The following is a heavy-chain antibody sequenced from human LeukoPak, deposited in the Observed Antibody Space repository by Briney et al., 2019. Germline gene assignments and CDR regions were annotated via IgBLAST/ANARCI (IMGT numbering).Heavy chain of an antibody. J-gene: IGHJ4*02. V-gene: IGHV3-48*01. CDR2: ISSSSSTI. D-gene: IGHD4-23*01. CDR1: GFTFSSYS. CDR3: ARENYGGNWDY. Sequence: PGGSLRLSCAASGFTFSSYSMNWVRQAPGKGLEWVSYISSSSSTIYYADSVKGRFTISRDNAKNSLYLQMNSLRAEDTAVYYCARENYGGNWDYWGQGTLVTVSS.